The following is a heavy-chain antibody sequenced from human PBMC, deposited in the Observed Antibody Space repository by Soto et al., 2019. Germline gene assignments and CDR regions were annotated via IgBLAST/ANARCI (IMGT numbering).Heavy chain of an antibody. Sequence: PSETLSLTCTVSGCSISSYFWSWIRQTTGRGLECIGHIHYSGSTNYNPSLKSRVTISVDTSKNQVSLKLSSVTAADTAMYFCARQVSSAWPPYYYDMDVWGQGTTVT. CDR3: ARQVSSAWPPYYYDMDV. CDR1: GCSISSYF. J-gene: IGHJ6*02. CDR2: IHYSGST. D-gene: IGHD6-25*01. V-gene: IGHV4-59*08.